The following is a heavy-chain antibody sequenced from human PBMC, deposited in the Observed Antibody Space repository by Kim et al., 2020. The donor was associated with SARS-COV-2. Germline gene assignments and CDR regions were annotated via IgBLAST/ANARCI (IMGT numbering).Heavy chain of an antibody. CDR1: GGSISSSNW. Sequence: SETLSLTCAVSGGSISSSNWWSWVRQSPGKGLEWIGEIYHSGSTNYNPSLISRVTISVDKSKNQFSLKLNSVTAADTAVYYCASFSWFGYYFDYWGQGTLVSVSS. J-gene: IGHJ4*02. CDR2: IYHSGST. V-gene: IGHV4-4*02. CDR3: ASFSWFGYYFDY. D-gene: IGHD3-10*01.